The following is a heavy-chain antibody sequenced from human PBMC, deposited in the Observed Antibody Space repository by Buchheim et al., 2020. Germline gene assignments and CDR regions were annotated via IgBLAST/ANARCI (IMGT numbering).Heavy chain of an antibody. CDR2: ISYDGSNK. CDR1: GFTFSSYA. J-gene: IGHJ4*02. Sequence: QVQLVESGGGVVQPGRSLRLSCAASGFTFSSYAMHWVRQAPGKGLEWVAVISYDGSNKYYAESVKGRFTIFRDNSKNTLYLQMNSLRAEDTAVYYCARSYYYGSGSYPDYWGQGTL. V-gene: IGHV3-30*04. D-gene: IGHD3-10*01. CDR3: ARSYYYGSGSYPDY.